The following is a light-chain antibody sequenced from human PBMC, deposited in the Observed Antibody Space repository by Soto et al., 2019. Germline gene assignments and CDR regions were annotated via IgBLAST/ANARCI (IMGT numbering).Light chain of an antibody. CDR2: EVT. CDR3: SSYTTTATLM. J-gene: IGLJ3*02. CDR1: SSDIGGHNY. Sequence: QSALTQPASVSRSPGQSITISCTGTSSDIGGHNYVSWYQHFPGTAPKLILYEVTQRPSGVSPRFSGSKSGNTASLTISGLQSEDEADYYCSSYTTTATLMFGGGTKLTVL. V-gene: IGLV2-14*01.